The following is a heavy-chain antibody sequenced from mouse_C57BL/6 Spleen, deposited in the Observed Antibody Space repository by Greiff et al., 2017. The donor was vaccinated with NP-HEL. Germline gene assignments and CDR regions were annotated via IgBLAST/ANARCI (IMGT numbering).Heavy chain of an antibody. J-gene: IGHJ4*01. Sequence: EVKLVESGGGLVKPGGSLKLSCAASGFTFSDYGMHWVRQAPEKGLEWVAYISSGSSTIYYADTVKGRFTISRDNAKNTLFLQMTSLRSEDTAMYYCARGGYYYGSIYAMDYWGQGTSVTVSS. CDR1: GFTFSDYG. V-gene: IGHV5-17*01. CDR2: ISSGSSTI. D-gene: IGHD1-1*01. CDR3: ARGGYYYGSIYAMDY.